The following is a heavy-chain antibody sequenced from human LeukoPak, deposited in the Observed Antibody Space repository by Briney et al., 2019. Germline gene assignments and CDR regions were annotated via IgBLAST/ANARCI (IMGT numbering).Heavy chain of an antibody. CDR3: ARATYGSGPSNWFDP. CDR1: GFTFSSYA. J-gene: IGHJ5*02. Sequence: GGSLRLSCAASGFTFSSYAMNWVRQAPGKGLEWVSTISNSGESTYYADSVKGRFTISRDNSKNTLFLQMNSLRAEDTAVYYCARATYGSGPSNWFDPWGQGTLVTVSS. V-gene: IGHV3-23*01. CDR2: ISNSGEST. D-gene: IGHD3-10*01.